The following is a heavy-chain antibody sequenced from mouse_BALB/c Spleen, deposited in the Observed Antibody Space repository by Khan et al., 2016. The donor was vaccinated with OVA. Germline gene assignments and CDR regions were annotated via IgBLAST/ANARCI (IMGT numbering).Heavy chain of an antibody. Sequence: QVQLKESGPGLVAPSQSLSITCTISGFSLTNYGIHWVRQPPGKGLEWLVVIWSDGSTTYNSALKSRLIISKDNSKSQVFLKMNRLQTDDTAMYFCGRQPYYHYNIMDYWGQGTSVTVSS. D-gene: IGHD2-10*01. CDR1: GFSLTNYG. CDR2: IWSDGST. J-gene: IGHJ4*01. CDR3: GRQPYYHYNIMDY. V-gene: IGHV2-6-1*01.